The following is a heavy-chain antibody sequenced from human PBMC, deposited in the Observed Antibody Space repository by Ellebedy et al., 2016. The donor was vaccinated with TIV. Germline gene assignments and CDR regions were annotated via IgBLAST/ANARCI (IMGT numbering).Heavy chain of an antibody. Sequence: GESLKISCATSGFSFSTYSMNWVRQAPGKGLEWVSYISSSSSAIYYADSVKGRFTISRDNAKNSLYLQMNSLRDEDTALYYCARDKEMVRGIFSYYYGMDVWGQGTTVTVSS. D-gene: IGHD3-10*01. CDR2: ISSSSSAI. CDR3: ARDKEMVRGIFSYYYGMDV. CDR1: GFSFSTYS. J-gene: IGHJ6*02. V-gene: IGHV3-48*02.